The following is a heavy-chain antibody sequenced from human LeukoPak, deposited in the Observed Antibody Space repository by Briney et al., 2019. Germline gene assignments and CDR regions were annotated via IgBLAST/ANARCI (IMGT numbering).Heavy chain of an antibody. Sequence: ASVKVSCKASGYTFTSYGISWVRQAPGQGLEWMGWISTYNGNTNYAQKLQGRVTMTTDTSTSTAYMELRSLRSDDTAVYYCASHGGGFQYNWNWKVDWFDPWGQGTLVTVSS. D-gene: IGHD1-7*01. J-gene: IGHJ5*02. V-gene: IGHV1-18*01. CDR1: GYTFTSYG. CDR2: ISTYNGNT. CDR3: ASHGGGFQYNWNWKVDWFDP.